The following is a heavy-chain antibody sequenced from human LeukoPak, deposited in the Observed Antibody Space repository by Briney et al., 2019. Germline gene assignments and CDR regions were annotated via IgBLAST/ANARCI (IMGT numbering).Heavy chain of an antibody. Sequence: GGSLRLSCAASGFTFSSYAMSWVRQAPGKGLEWVAVISYDGSNKYYADSVKGRFTISRDNSKNTLYLQMNNLRAEDTAVYYCAKASGYSYGYSLCQWGQGTLVTVSS. J-gene: IGHJ4*02. V-gene: IGHV3-30*18. CDR3: AKASGYSYGYSLCQ. CDR1: GFTFSSYA. D-gene: IGHD5-18*01. CDR2: ISYDGSNK.